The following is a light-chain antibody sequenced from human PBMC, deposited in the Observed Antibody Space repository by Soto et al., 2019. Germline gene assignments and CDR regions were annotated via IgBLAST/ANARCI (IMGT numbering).Light chain of an antibody. V-gene: IGKV2-28*01. CDR3: MQALQSWT. CDR2: LGS. Sequence: DIVMTQSPLSLPVTPGEPASISCRSSQSLLHSNGYTYLDWYLQKPGQSPQLLIYLGSNRVSGVPDRFSGSGSGTDFTLKISRVEAEDVGVYYCMQALQSWTFGQGTKVEIK. CDR1: QSLLHSNGYTY. J-gene: IGKJ1*01.